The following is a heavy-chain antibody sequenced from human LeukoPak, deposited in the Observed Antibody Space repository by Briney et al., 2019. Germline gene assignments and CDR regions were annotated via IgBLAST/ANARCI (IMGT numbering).Heavy chain of an antibody. CDR3: ARSMAVDTAMGIDY. V-gene: IGHV5-51*01. Sequence: GESLKISCQGSGFTFTTSWIGWVRQLPGKGLEWMGNIYPGDSDTRYSPSFQGQVTISADKSINTAYLQWSSLKASDTAMYYCARSMAVDTAMGIDYWGQGTLVTVSS. D-gene: IGHD5-18*01. J-gene: IGHJ4*02. CDR2: IYPGDSDT. CDR1: GFTFTTSW.